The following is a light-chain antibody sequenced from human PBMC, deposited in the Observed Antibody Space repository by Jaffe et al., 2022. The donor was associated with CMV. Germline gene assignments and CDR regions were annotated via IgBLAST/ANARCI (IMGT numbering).Light chain of an antibody. J-gene: IGKJ2*01. CDR2: DAS. CDR3: QQSHSSPYT. V-gene: IGKV1-39*01. Sequence: DIQMTQSPSSLSASVGDRVTITCRASQSIGNFLNWYQQKPGKAPNLLIYDASSLQSGVPSRFSGSGSGTGFTLTISSLQPEDFATYYCQQSHSSPYTFGQGTKLEIK. CDR1: QSIGNF.